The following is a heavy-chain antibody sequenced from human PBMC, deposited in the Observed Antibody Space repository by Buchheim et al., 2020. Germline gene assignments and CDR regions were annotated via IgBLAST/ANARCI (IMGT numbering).Heavy chain of an antibody. CDR3: ARDLYYYGSGSTYYYYYYGMDV. Sequence: EVQLVESGGGLVQPGGSLRLSCAASGFTFSSYWMSWVRQAPGKGLEWVANIKQDGSEKYYVDSVKGRFTISRDNAKKSLYLQMNSLRAEDTAVYYCARDLYYYGSGSTYYYYYYGMDVWGQGTT. D-gene: IGHD3-10*01. J-gene: IGHJ6*02. CDR1: GFTFSSYW. CDR2: IKQDGSEK. V-gene: IGHV3-7*01.